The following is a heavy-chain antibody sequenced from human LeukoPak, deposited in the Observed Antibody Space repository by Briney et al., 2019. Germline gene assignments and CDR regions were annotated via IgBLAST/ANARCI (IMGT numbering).Heavy chain of an antibody. D-gene: IGHD4-11*01. CDR3: AKDLYSNYGPADY. CDR1: GFTFSSYA. V-gene: IGHV3-23*01. Sequence: PGGSLRLSCAASGFTFSSYAMSWVRQAPGKGLEWVSTINGGGVNTHYADSVGGRFTISRDNSKNTLFLQMNSLRDEDTAVYYCAKDLYSNYGPADYWGQGNQVTVSS. J-gene: IGHJ4*02. CDR2: INGGGVNT.